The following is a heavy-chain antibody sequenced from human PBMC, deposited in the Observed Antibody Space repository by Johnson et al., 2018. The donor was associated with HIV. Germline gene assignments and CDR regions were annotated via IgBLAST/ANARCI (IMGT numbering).Heavy chain of an antibody. Sequence: EVQLVESGGGLVQPGGSLRLSCAASGFSFSTYWMHWVRRVPGKGRVWVSRIDTEGRGTTEAASWKGRFTISRDNAKNTVYLQRISLRAEDMAVYYCARSRWADDAFDGWGQGTMVTVSS. CDR2: IDTEGRGT. J-gene: IGHJ3*01. D-gene: IGHD1-26*01. CDR3: ARSRWADDAFDG. CDR1: GFSFSTYW. V-gene: IGHV3-74*03.